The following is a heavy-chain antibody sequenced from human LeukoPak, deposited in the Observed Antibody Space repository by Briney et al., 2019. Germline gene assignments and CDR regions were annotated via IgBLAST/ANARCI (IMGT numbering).Heavy chain of an antibody. CDR3: AKGSYGSGSYYDY. CDR1: GFTFSSYG. D-gene: IGHD3-10*01. J-gene: IGHJ4*02. V-gene: IGHV3-30*02. CDR2: IRYDGSNK. Sequence: GGSLRLSCAASGFTFSSYGMHWVRQAPGKGLEWVAFIRYDGSNKYYADSVKGRFTISRDNSKNTLYLQMNGLRAEDTAVYYCAKGSYGSGSYYDYWGQGTLVTVSS.